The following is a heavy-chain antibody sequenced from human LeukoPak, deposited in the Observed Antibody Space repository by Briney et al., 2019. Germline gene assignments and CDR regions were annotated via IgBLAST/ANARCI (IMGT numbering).Heavy chain of an antibody. CDR1: GGSISSSSYY. CDR3: ARGKGSSIWFDP. V-gene: IGHV4-61*01. J-gene: IGHJ5*02. D-gene: IGHD6-6*01. Sequence: PSETLSLTCTVSGGSISSSSYYWSWIRQPPGKGLEWIGYIYYSGSTNYNPSLKSRVTISVDTSKNQFSLKLSSVTAADTAVYYCARGKGSSIWFDPWGQGTLVTVSS. CDR2: IYYSGST.